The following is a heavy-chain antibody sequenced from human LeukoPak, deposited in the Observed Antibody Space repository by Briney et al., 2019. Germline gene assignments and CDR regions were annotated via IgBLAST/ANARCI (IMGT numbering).Heavy chain of an antibody. Sequence: PSETLSLTCAIYGGSFSDYYWSWIRQPPGKGLEWIGSIYYSGSTYYNPSLKSRVTISVDTSKNQFSLKLSSVTAADTAVYYCARGDSSGWYRGDDAFDIWGQGTMVTVSS. CDR1: GGSFSDYY. V-gene: IGHV4-34*01. CDR2: IYYSGST. D-gene: IGHD6-19*01. J-gene: IGHJ3*02. CDR3: ARGDSSGWYRGDDAFDI.